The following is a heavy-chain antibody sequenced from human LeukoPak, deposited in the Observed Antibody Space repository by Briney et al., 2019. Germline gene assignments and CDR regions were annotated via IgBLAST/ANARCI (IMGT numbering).Heavy chain of an antibody. Sequence: PGGSLRLSCAASGFTFSSYWMHWVRQATGKGLVWVSRINSDGSSTSYADSVKDRFTISRDNAKNTLYLQMNSLRAEDTAVYYCARPKKRWLHPHYYYGMDVWGQGTTVTVSS. CDR2: INSDGSST. CDR3: ARPKKRWLHPHYYYGMDV. V-gene: IGHV3-74*01. CDR1: GFTFSSYW. D-gene: IGHD5-24*01. J-gene: IGHJ6*02.